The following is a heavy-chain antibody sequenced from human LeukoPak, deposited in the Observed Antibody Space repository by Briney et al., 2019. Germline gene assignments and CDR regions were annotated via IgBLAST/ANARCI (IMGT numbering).Heavy chain of an antibody. CDR1: GGSFSGYY. Sequence: SSETLSLTCAVYGGSFSGYYWSWIRQPPGKGLEWIGEINHSGSTNYNPSLKSRVTISVDTSKNQFSLKLSSVTAADTAVYYCARGELYYYYYYGMDVWGQGTTVTVSS. J-gene: IGHJ6*02. V-gene: IGHV4-34*01. D-gene: IGHD2-8*01. CDR3: ARGELYYYYYYGMDV. CDR2: INHSGST.